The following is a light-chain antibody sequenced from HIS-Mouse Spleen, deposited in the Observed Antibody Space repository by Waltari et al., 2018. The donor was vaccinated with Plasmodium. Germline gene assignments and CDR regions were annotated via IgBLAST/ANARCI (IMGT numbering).Light chain of an antibody. J-gene: IGLJ1*01. CDR1: NLGRKR. CDR3: QVWDSSSDHYV. V-gene: IGLV3-21*02. CDR2: DDS. Sequence: SYVLTQPPSVSVAPGQPARLPCGGNNLGRKRVHWYQQKPGQAPVLVVYDDSDRPSGIPERFSGSNSGNTATLTISRVEAGDEADYYCQVWDSSSDHYVFGTGTKVTVL.